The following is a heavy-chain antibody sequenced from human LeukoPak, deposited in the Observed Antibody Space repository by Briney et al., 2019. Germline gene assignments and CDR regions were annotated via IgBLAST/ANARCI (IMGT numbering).Heavy chain of an antibody. CDR1: GFTFSSYS. CDR2: ISSSSSYI. J-gene: IGHJ4*02. D-gene: IGHD1-26*01. Sequence: GGSLRLSCAASGFTFSSYSMNWVRQAPGKGLEWASSISSSSSYIYYADSVKGRFTISRDNAKNSLYLQMNSLRAEDTAVYYCARDPNPPWELRYYFDYWGQGTLVTVSS. V-gene: IGHV3-21*01. CDR3: ARDPNPPWELRYYFDY.